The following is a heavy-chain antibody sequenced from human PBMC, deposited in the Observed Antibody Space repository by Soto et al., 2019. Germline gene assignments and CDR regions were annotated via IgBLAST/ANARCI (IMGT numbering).Heavy chain of an antibody. V-gene: IGHV1-2*02. CDR1: GYPVTAYY. Sequence: QLHLVQSGAVVKKPGASVTVSCSASGYPVTAYYMHWVRQAPGRGLEWMGGINPATGAAKYTQTFQGRVTTTRDTSTETGFMELGGLTSEDTAGFYCARGGGVGVAGSAAFDMWGQGTLVTVSS. D-gene: IGHD3-3*01. CDR3: ARGGGVGVAGSAAFDM. CDR2: INPATGAA. J-gene: IGHJ3*02.